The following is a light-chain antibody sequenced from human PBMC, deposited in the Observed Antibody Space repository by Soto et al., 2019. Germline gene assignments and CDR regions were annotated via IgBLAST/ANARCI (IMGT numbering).Light chain of an antibody. CDR2: GAS. CDR1: QSVSSH. CDR3: QQRSNWPPVRT. Sequence: IVVTKSPAALSLSPGETATLSCRASQSVSSHLAWFQHRPGQAPSLLIYGASNRATGIPARFGGSGSGTNFTLAISSLEPEDFAGYYCQQRSNWPPVRTFGGGNKVEIK. J-gene: IGKJ4*01. V-gene: IGKV3-11*01.